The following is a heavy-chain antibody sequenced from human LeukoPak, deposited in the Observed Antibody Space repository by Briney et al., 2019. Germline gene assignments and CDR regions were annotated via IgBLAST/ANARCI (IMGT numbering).Heavy chain of an antibody. D-gene: IGHD3-3*01. V-gene: IGHV1-18*01. Sequence: GASVKVSCKASGYTFTSYGISWVRQAPGQGLEWMGWISAYNGNTNYAQKLQGRVTMTTDTSTSTAYMELRSLRSDDTAVYYCASGAIYYDFWSGYSSWGQGTLVTVSS. CDR2: ISAYNGNT. CDR3: ASGAIYYDFWSGYSS. CDR1: GYTFTSYG. J-gene: IGHJ5*02.